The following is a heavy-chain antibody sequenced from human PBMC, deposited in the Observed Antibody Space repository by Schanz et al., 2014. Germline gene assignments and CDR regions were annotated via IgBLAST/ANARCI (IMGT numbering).Heavy chain of an antibody. CDR3: ARHGGIPYYPMDV. J-gene: IGHJ6*02. CDR2: IYYSGTT. CDR1: GSDIRGFH. V-gene: IGHV4-59*04. D-gene: IGHD3-16*01. Sequence: QVQLQESGPGQVRPSETLSLTCTVSGSDIRGFHWSWIRQFPGKGLEWIGGIYYSGTTYYNPSLKSRLTMSVDTSKNQFSLKLSSVTAADTAVYYCARHGGIPYYPMDVWGQGTTVTVSS.